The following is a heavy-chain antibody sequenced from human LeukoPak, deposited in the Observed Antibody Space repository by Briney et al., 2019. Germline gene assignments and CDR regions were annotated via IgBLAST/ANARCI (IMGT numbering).Heavy chain of an antibody. Sequence: SETLSLTCTVSGGSISSYHWSWIRQPPGKGLEWVGYIYYSGNTNYNPSLKSRVTISVDTSKNQFSLKLSSVTAADTAVYYCARHSSYDILTGYLEGWFDPWGQGTLVTVSS. CDR3: ARHSSYDILTGYLEGWFDP. J-gene: IGHJ5*02. CDR2: IYYSGNT. V-gene: IGHV4-59*08. CDR1: GGSISSYH. D-gene: IGHD3-9*01.